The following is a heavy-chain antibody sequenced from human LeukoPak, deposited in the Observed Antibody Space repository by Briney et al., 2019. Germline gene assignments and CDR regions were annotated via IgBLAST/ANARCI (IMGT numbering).Heavy chain of an antibody. CDR2: INQDGRAK. CDR1: GFTFSNYL. J-gene: IGHJ4*02. D-gene: IGHD3-22*01. CDR3: ASSHDSSGND. V-gene: IGHV3-7*01. Sequence: GSLRLSCAASGFTFSNYLMSLVRQAPGKGLEWVGNINQDGRAKYYVDSVKGRFTISRDNAKNSVYLQMNSLRDEDTAVYYCASSHDSSGNDWGQGTLVTVSS.